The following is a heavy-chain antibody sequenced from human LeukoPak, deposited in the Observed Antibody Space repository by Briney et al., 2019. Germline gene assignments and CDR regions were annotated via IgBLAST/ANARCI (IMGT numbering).Heavy chain of an antibody. V-gene: IGHV4-31*03. CDR1: GGSISSGGYY. CDR3: AREGGAAAGNPIDY. CDR2: IYYSGST. J-gene: IGHJ4*02. D-gene: IGHD6-13*01. Sequence: PSETLSLTCTLSGGSISSGGYYWSWIRQHPGKGLEWIGYIYYSGSTYYNPSLKSRVTISVDTSKNQFSLKLSSVTAADTAVYYCAREGGAAAGNPIDYWGQGTLVTVSS.